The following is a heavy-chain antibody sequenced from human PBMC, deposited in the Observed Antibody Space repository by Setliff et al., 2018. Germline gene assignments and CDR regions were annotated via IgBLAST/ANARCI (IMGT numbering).Heavy chain of an antibody. D-gene: IGHD3-10*01. Sequence: PGESLKISCKGSGYSFTNYWINWVRQMPGRGLEWMGRIDPSDSYTNYNPSFQGHVTLSADKSSGTAFLQWSSLKASDTAMYYCARAPEATSTSYYNPFDSWGQGTLVTVSS. J-gene: IGHJ4*02. CDR1: GYSFTNYW. V-gene: IGHV5-10-1*01. CDR2: IDPSDSYT. CDR3: ARAPEATSTSYYNPFDS.